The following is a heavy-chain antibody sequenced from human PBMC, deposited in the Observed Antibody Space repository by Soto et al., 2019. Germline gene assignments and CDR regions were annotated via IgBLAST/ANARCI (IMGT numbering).Heavy chain of an antibody. CDR3: AKGFGNYWAFDY. D-gene: IGHD1-26*01. J-gene: IGHJ4*02. Sequence: GGSLRLSCAASGFTVSSTHMSWVRQAPGKGLEWVSVIYGGGATHYADSVKGRFTISRHSSSSKNTLYLQMKSLRAEDTAVYYCAKGFGNYWAFDYWGQRTLVTVSS. CDR2: IYGGGAT. CDR1: GFTVSSTH. V-gene: IGHV3-53*04.